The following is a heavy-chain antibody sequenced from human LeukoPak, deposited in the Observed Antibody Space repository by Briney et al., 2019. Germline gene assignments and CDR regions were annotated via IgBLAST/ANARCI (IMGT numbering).Heavy chain of an antibody. CDR2: INPNSGGT. CDR3: ARDCSSTSCHHDAFDI. Sequence: ASVEVSCKASGYTFTGYYMHWLRQAPGQGLEWMGRINPNSGGTNYAQKFQGRVTMTRDTSISTAYMELSRLRSDDTAVYYCARDCSSTSCHHDAFDIWGQGTMVTVSS. CDR1: GYTFTGYY. V-gene: IGHV1-2*06. J-gene: IGHJ3*02. D-gene: IGHD2-2*01.